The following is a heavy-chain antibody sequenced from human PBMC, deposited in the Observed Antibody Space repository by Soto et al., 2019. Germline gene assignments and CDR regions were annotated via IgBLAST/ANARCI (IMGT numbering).Heavy chain of an antibody. CDR1: GFNFKKFP. J-gene: IGHJ4*02. CDR3: AKADGEQWLIPHLDN. CDR2: ISCCGGST. D-gene: IGHD6-19*01. V-gene: IGHV3-23*01. Sequence: EVQLLESGGGVVQPGGSLRLSCVASGFNFKKFPMAWVRQAPGEGLEWVSGISCCGGSTSYADSVKGRFSTARDDSKNTLSLQMNGLRVEDTAQYFCAKADGEQWLIPHLDNWGQGTLVTVS.